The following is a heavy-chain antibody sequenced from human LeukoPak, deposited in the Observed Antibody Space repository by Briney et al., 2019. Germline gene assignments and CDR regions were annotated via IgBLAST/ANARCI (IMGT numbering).Heavy chain of an antibody. V-gene: IGHV3-21*01. CDR1: GFTFSSYS. D-gene: IGHD1-26*01. CDR2: ISSSSSYI. J-gene: IGHJ6*03. CDR3: ARDRIVGAIWFYYYYMDV. Sequence: KTGGSLRLSCAASGFTFSSYSMNWVRQAPGKGLEWVSSISSSSSYIYYADSVKGRFTISRDNAKNSLYLQMNSLRAEDTAVYYCARDRIVGAIWFYYYYMDVWGKGTTVTVSS.